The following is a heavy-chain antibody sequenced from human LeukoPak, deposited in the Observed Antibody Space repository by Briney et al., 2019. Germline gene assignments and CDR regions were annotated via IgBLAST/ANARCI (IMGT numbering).Heavy chain of an antibody. CDR3: ASQPYDFWSGYLRAGFFDY. CDR1: GFTFSSYW. CDR2: IKQDGSEK. Sequence: GGSLRLSCAASGFTFSSYWMSWVRQAPGKGLEWVAHIKQDGSEKYYVDSVKGRFTISRDSAKNSLYLQMNSLRAEDTAVYYCASQPYDFWSGYLRAGFFDYWGQGTLVTVSS. J-gene: IGHJ4*02. D-gene: IGHD3-3*01. V-gene: IGHV3-7*01.